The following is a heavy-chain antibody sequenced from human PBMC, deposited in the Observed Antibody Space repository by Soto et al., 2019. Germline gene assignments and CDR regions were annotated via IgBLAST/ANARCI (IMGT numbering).Heavy chain of an antibody. CDR3: ARDLSGVAGTNYYYGMDV. D-gene: IGHD6-19*01. CDR1: GFTFSSYD. CDR2: IGTAGDT. Sequence: GGSLRLSCAASGFTFSSYDMHWVRQATGKGLEWVSAIGTAGDTYYPGSVKGRFTISRENAKNSLYLQMNSLRAEDTAVYYCARDLSGVAGTNYYYGMDVWGQGTTVTVSS. V-gene: IGHV3-13*01. J-gene: IGHJ6*02.